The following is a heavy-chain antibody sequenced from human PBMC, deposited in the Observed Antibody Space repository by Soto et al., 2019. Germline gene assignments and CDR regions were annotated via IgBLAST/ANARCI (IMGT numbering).Heavy chain of an antibody. D-gene: IGHD4-4*01. J-gene: IGHJ5*02. CDR2: IYYSGST. CDR3: ARQYDNSIPNWFDP. Sequence: QVQLQESGPGLVKPSQTLSLTCTVSGGSISSGGYYWSWIRQHPGKGLEWIGYIYYSGSTSYNPSLKSRITMSAETSKNQFALRLTSVTAADTAVYYCARQYDNSIPNWFDPWGQGTLVTVSS. V-gene: IGHV4-31*03. CDR1: GGSISSGGYY.